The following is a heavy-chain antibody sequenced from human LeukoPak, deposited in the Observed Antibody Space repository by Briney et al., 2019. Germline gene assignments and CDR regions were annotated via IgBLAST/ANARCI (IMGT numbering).Heavy chain of an antibody. CDR1: GGSISSYY. V-gene: IGHV4-59*01. J-gene: IGHJ4*02. Sequence: ASETLSLTCTVSGGSISSYYWSWIRQPPGKGLEWIGYIYCSGSTNYNPSLKSRVTISVDTSKNQFSLKLSSVTAADTAVYYCARADPYSGLRYFDWLFYFDYWGQGTLVTVSS. CDR2: IYCSGST. D-gene: IGHD3-9*01. CDR3: ARADPYSGLRYFDWLFYFDY.